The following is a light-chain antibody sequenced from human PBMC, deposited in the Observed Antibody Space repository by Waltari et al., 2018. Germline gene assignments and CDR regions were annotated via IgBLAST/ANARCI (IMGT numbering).Light chain of an antibody. Sequence: QSALTQPRSVSGSPGQSVTISCTGTSSDVGGYNYVSWYQQHPGKAPKLMIYDVSKRPSVVPDRFSGSKSGNTASLTISGLQAEDEADYYCCSYAGSYNVVFGGGTKLTVL. J-gene: IGLJ2*01. V-gene: IGLV2-11*01. CDR3: CSYAGSYNVV. CDR1: SSDVGGYNY. CDR2: DVS.